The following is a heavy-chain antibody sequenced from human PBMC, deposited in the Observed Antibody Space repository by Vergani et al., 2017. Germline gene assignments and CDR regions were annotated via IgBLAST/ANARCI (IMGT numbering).Heavy chain of an antibody. CDR1: GGTFSSYA. Sequence: QVQLVQSGAEVKKPGSSVKVSCKASGGTFSSYAISWVRQAPGQGLEWMGGIIPIFGTANYAQKFKGRVTITADESTSTAYMELSSLRSEDTAVYYCAGGRDGYNYYLGWFDPWGQGTLVTVSS. J-gene: IGHJ5*02. CDR2: IIPIFGTA. CDR3: AGGRDGYNYYLGWFDP. D-gene: IGHD5-24*01. V-gene: IGHV1-69*12.